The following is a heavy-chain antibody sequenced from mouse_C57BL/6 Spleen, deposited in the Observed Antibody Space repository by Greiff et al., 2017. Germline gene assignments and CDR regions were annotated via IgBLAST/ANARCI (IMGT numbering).Heavy chain of an antibody. V-gene: IGHV1-50*01. D-gene: IGHD2-4*01. CDR3: ARFGIYYDYDKRVDY. CDR2: IDPSDSYT. J-gene: IGHJ2*01. CDR1: GYTFTSYW. Sequence: QVQLKQPGAELVKPGASVKLSCKASGYTFTSYWMQWVKQRPGQGLEWIGEIDPSDSYTNYNQKFKGKATLTVDTSSSTAYMQLSSLTSEDSAVYYCARFGIYYDYDKRVDYWGQGTTLTVSS.